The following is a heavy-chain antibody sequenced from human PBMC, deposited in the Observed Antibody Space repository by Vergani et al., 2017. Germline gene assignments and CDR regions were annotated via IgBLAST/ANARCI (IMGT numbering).Heavy chain of an antibody. V-gene: IGHV3-30*18. CDR3: AKDAIAARPDGLYYYYMDV. CDR1: GCTFSSYG. J-gene: IGHJ6*03. Sequence: QVQLVESGGGVVQPGRSLRLSCAASGCTFSSYGMHWVRQAPGKGLEWVAVISYDGSNKYYADSVKGRFTISRDNSKNTLYLQMNSLRAEDTAVYYCAKDAIAARPDGLYYYYMDVWGKGTTVTVSS. D-gene: IGHD6-6*01. CDR2: ISYDGSNK.